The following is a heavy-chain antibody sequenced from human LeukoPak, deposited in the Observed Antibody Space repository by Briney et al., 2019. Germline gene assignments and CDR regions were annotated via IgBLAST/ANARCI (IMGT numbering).Heavy chain of an antibody. D-gene: IGHD2-15*01. CDR3: ARGGDAFDI. Sequence: HSGGSLRLSCAASGFTFSSYEIHWVRQAPGKGLEWVSYISSSGSTMYYADSVKGRFTISRDNSKNTLYLQMTSLRAEDTAVYYCARGGDAFDIWGQGTMVSVSS. V-gene: IGHV3-48*03. CDR1: GFTFSSYE. J-gene: IGHJ3*02. CDR2: ISSSGSTM.